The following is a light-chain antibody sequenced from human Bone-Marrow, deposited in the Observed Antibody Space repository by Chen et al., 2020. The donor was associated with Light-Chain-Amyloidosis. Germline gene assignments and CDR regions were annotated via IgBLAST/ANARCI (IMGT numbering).Light chain of an antibody. V-gene: IGLV3-21*02. Sequence: SYVLTQPPSVSVAPGQTARITCGGNDIENEVVHWYQQKPGQAPVLVVSDDSDRPSGIPERFSGSNSGNTATLTICRVEAGDEADYYCQVWDSSSDQVVFGGGTKLTVL. CDR1: DIENEV. CDR3: QVWDSSSDQVV. CDR2: DDS. J-gene: IGLJ2*01.